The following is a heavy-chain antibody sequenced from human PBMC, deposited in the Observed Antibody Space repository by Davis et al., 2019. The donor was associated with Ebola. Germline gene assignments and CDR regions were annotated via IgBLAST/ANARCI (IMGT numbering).Heavy chain of an antibody. CDR2: IIDDGTVT. V-gene: IGHV3-74*01. J-gene: IGHJ3*01. CDR3: ARGPAVTGTGNSFDL. CDR1: GFTFSSYW. Sequence: HTGGSLRLSCAASGFTFSSYWMHWVRQAPGKGLVWVSRIIDDGTVTNYADSVEGRFTIFRDNGKNTLYLQLHSLTAEDTAVYYCARGPAVTGTGNSFDLWGQGTGVTISS. D-gene: IGHD1-1*01.